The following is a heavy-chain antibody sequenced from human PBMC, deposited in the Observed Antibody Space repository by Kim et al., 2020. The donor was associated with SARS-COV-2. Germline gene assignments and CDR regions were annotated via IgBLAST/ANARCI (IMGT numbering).Heavy chain of an antibody. CDR3: ARPQGRWLQVDAFDI. V-gene: IGHV3-7*03. Sequence: DSVKGRYTISRENAKNSLSLQMNSLRAEDTAVYYCARPQGRWLQVDAFDIWGQGTMVTVSS. D-gene: IGHD5-12*01. J-gene: IGHJ3*02.